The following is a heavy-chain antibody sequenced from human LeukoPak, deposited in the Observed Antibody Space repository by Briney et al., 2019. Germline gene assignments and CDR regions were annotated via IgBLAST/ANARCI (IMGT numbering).Heavy chain of an antibody. Sequence: SETLSLTCTVSGGSISSYYWSWIRQPAGKGLEWIGRIYTSGSTNYNPSLKSRVTMSVDTSKNQFSLKLSSVTAADTAVYYCARDPQYSTMYSGSYFNWFDPWGQGTLVTVSS. CDR3: ARDPQYSTMYSGSYFNWFDP. V-gene: IGHV4-4*07. J-gene: IGHJ5*02. D-gene: IGHD1-26*01. CDR1: GGSISSYY. CDR2: IYTSGST.